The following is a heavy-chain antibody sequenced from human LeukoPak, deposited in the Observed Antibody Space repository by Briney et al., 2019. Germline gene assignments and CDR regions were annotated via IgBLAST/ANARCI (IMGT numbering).Heavy chain of an antibody. Sequence: SVKVSCKASGGTFSSYAISWVRQAPGQGLGWMGRIIPILGIANYAQKFQGRVTITADKSTSTAYVELSSLRSEDTAVYYCARGQYQLLGMYNWFDPWGQGTLVTVSS. CDR2: IIPILGIA. CDR1: GGTFSSYA. D-gene: IGHD2-2*01. CDR3: ARGQYQLLGMYNWFDP. V-gene: IGHV1-69*04. J-gene: IGHJ5*02.